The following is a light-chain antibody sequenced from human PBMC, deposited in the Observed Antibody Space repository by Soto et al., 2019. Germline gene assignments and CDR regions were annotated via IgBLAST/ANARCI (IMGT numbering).Light chain of an antibody. Sequence: EIVLTQSPATLSLSPGERATLSCRASQSVSSYLAWYQQKPGQAPRLLIYDASNRATGIPARFSGSGSGTDFTLTISSLEPEDFEVYYCQQRSNWRTFGQGTKLEIK. CDR2: DAS. J-gene: IGKJ2*01. V-gene: IGKV3-11*01. CDR3: QQRSNWRT. CDR1: QSVSSY.